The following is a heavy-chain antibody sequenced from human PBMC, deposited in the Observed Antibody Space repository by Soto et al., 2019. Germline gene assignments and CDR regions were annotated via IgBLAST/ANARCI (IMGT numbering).Heavy chain of an antibody. D-gene: IGHD3-10*01. CDR2: ISHTGST. CDR1: GGSISSGGYS. CDR3: ARGGGFLGY. J-gene: IGHJ4*02. V-gene: IGHV4-30-2*01. Sequence: QLQLQESGSGLVKPSQTLSLTCAVSGGSISSGGYSWSWIRQPPGKGLEWIGYISHTGSTYYNPSLKSRVTIAGDRSKNQFSRKLSSVTAADTAVYYCARGGGFLGYWGQGTLVTVSS.